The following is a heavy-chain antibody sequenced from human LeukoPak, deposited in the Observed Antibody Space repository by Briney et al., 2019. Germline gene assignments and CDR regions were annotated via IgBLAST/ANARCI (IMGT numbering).Heavy chain of an antibody. D-gene: IGHD3-22*01. J-gene: IGHJ4*02. CDR2: IIPILGIA. V-gene: IGHV1-69*04. Sequence: ASVKVSCKASGGTFSSYAISWVRQAPGQGREWMGRIIPILGIANYAQKFQGRVTITADKSTSTAYMELSSLRSEDTAVYYCARALYDSSGLLFDYWGQGTLVTVSS. CDR1: GGTFSSYA. CDR3: ARALYDSSGLLFDY.